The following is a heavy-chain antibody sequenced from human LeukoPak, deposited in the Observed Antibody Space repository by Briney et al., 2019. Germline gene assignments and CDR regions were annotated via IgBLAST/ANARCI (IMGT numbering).Heavy chain of an antibody. CDR2: INDSGST. CDR1: GGAFSNYF. Sequence: SETLSLTCAVSGGAFSNYFWTWIRQPPGKGLEWIAEINDSGSTNSNSSLRSRVATSLDTSKNQFSLRLTSVTAADTAVYYCARGQYCSTTTCYSARRYFDFWGQGTLVTVSS. V-gene: IGHV4-34*01. CDR3: ARGQYCSTTTCYSARRYFDF. J-gene: IGHJ4*02. D-gene: IGHD2-2*01.